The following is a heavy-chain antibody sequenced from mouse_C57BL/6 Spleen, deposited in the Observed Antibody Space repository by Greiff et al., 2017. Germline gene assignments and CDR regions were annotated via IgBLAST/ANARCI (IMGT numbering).Heavy chain of an antibody. D-gene: IGHD1-1*01. Sequence: QVQLQQPGTELVKPGASVKLSCKASGYTFTSYWMHWVKQRPGQGLEWIGNINPSNGGTNYNEKFKSKATLTVDKSSSTAYMQLSSLTSEDSAVYYCARGGITTVVATRAMDYWGQGTSVTVSS. CDR3: ARGGITTVVATRAMDY. J-gene: IGHJ4*01. CDR1: GYTFTSYW. CDR2: INPSNGGT. V-gene: IGHV1-53*01.